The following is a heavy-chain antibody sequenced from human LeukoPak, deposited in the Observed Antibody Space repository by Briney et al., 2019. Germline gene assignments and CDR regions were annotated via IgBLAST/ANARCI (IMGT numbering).Heavy chain of an antibody. D-gene: IGHD2-2*01. J-gene: IGHJ4*02. CDR3: AREGHCSSTNCYFSFDY. V-gene: IGHV1-2*02. Sequence: ASVKVSCKASGYTFTGRYVHWVRQAPGQGLEWMGWINPNSGGTNYAQKFQGRVTMTRDTSISTAYMELSRLRSDDTAVYYCAREGHCSSTNCYFSFDYWGQGTLGTVSS. CDR2: INPNSGGT. CDR1: GYTFTGRY.